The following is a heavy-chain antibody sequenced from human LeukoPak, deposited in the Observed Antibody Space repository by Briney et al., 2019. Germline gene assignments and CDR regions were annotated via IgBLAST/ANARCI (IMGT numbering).Heavy chain of an antibody. CDR3: VRGSSDLYYYYSMDV. CDR1: GFTFSSYA. CDR2: ISSNGGST. Sequence: GGSLRLSCSASGFTFSSYAMHWVRQAPGKGLEYVSAISSNGGSTYYADSVKGRFTISRDNSKNTLYLQMSSLRAEDTAVYYCVRGSSDLYYYYSMDVWGQGTTVTVSS. D-gene: IGHD3-16*01. V-gene: IGHV3-64D*06. J-gene: IGHJ6*02.